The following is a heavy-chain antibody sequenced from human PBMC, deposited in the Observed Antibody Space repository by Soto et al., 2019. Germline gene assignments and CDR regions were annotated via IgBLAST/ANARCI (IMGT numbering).Heavy chain of an antibody. CDR3: ARDRSRRYYDSSGYLAGAFDI. CDR2: IIPIFGTA. J-gene: IGHJ3*02. Sequence: SVKVSCKASGGTFSSYAISWVRQAPGQGLEWMRGIIPIFGTANYAQKFQGRVTITADKSMSTAYMELSSLRSEDTAVYYCARDRSRRYYDSSGYLAGAFDIWGQGTIVTVS. V-gene: IGHV1-69*06. D-gene: IGHD3-22*01. CDR1: GGTFSSYA.